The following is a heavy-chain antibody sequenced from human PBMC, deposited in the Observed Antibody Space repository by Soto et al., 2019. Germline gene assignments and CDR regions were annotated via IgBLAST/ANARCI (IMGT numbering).Heavy chain of an antibody. V-gene: IGHV1-18*01. CDR1: GYIFTSYG. J-gene: IGHJ4*02. CDR3: ATERLAYYFDTSGKDFDY. D-gene: IGHD3-22*01. CDR2: ISAHNANT. Sequence: QVQLVQSGAEVKNPGPSVTVSCKASGYIFTSYGITWVRQAPGQALEWMGWISAHNANTNYAQKFQGRVTMTTDTSTTTAHMELRSLRSDDTAVYYCATERLAYYFDTSGKDFDYWGQGTLVTVSS.